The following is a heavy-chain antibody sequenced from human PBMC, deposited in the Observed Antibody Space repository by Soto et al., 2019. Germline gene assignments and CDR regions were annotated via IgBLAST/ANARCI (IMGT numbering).Heavy chain of an antibody. CDR1: AFTFISYA. D-gene: IGHD3-3*01. CDR3: AKAGDLRDGLGTYYDFWSGYPYYYYGRDV. J-gene: IGHJ6*02. V-gene: IGHV3-23*01. Sequence: GRSLTLSSPSSAFTFISYAMSWVRQAPGKGLEWDSAISGRGGSTYYADSVMGRFTISRDNSKNALYLQMNSLRAEDTAVYYCAKAGDLRDGLGTYYDFWSGYPYYYYGRDVWGQGTTVTVSS. CDR2: ISGRGGST.